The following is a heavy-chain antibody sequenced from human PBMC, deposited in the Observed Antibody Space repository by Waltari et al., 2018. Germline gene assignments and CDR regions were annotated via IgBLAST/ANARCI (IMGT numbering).Heavy chain of an antibody. CDR1: GFTFSSYC. V-gene: IGHV3-74*01. CDR2: INSDGYSI. CDR3: VRVGSAWYVD. Sequence: EVQLVEYGGGLVQPGGSLRLSCAASGFTFSSYCMHWVHQAPGKGLFWVSSINSDGYSISYADSVKGRLTISRDNAKNTLYLQMNSLRAEDTAVYYCVRVGSAWYVDGGQGTLVTVSS. J-gene: IGHJ4*02. D-gene: IGHD6-19*01.